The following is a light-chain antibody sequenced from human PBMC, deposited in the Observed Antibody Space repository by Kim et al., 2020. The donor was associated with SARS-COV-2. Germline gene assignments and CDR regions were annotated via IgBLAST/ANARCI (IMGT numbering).Light chain of an antibody. CDR2: KAS. CDR1: QNIYDW. Sequence: SPFVGAPVTITCRASQNIYDWLAWYQQKPGKAPKLLIYKASNLETGVPSRFSGTGSGTEFSLTISSLQPDDFASYYCHQYKSDLETFGQGTKLEI. V-gene: IGKV1-5*03. CDR3: HQYKSDLET. J-gene: IGKJ2*01.